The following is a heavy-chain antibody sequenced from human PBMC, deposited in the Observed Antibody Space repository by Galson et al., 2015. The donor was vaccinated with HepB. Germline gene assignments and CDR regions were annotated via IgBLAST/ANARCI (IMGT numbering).Heavy chain of an antibody. CDR3: AKHLPYSSGWFVTPGAFSFDY. D-gene: IGHD6-19*01. Sequence: TLRLSGAASGFTFSSYAMSWVRLAPQKGLEWASAISGSGESTYYADSVTGRFTISRDNSKTTLYLQMNSLRAEDTTVYYCAKHLPYSSGWFVTPGAFSFDYWGQGTLVTVSS. J-gene: IGHJ4*02. V-gene: IGHV3-23*01. CDR1: GFTFSSYA. CDR2: ISGSGEST.